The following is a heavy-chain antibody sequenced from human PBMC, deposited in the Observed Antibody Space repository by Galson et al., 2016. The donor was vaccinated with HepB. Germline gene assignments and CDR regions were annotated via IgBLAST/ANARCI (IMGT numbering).Heavy chain of an antibody. CDR1: GFIVSTNY. J-gene: IGHJ4*02. CDR3: ASPVPLGD. Sequence: SLRLSCAASGFIVSTNYMTWVRQAPGKGLEWVSIIYSSGDTYYADSVQGRFTISRDNFKNTLYLQMNSLRVEDTAVYYCASPVPLGDWGQGTLVTVSS. V-gene: IGHV3-53*01. CDR2: IYSSGDT. D-gene: IGHD2-21*01.